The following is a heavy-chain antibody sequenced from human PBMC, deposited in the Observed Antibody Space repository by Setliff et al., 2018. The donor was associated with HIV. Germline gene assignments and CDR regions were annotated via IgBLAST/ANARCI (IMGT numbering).Heavy chain of an antibody. V-gene: IGHV1-18*01. CDR1: GYDFTAYA. D-gene: IGHD2-8*02. CDR2: IGGDNANI. J-gene: IGHJ5*02. Sequence: ASVKVSCKASGYDFTAYAISWVRQAPGQGLEWMGRIGGDNANIKFAQSFQGRVTMTTDTSTNKAYLELTSLRSDDTAVYYCARYAASGTGWFDPWGQGAQVTVSS. CDR3: ARYAASGTGWFDP.